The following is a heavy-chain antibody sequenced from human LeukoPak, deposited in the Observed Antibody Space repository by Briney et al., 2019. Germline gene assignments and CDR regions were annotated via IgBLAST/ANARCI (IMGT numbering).Heavy chain of an antibody. D-gene: IGHD3-10*01. CDR3: ATSAYGSGSYLFDY. CDR1: GFTFSSSV. CDR2: ISSSSNYI. V-gene: IGHV3-21*01. Sequence: GGSLRLSCAASGFTFSSSVMNWVRQAPGKGLEWVSSISSSSNYIYYADSVKGRFTIYRDNSKNTLYLQMNSLRAEDTAVYYCATSAYGSGSYLFDYWGQGTLVTVSS. J-gene: IGHJ4*02.